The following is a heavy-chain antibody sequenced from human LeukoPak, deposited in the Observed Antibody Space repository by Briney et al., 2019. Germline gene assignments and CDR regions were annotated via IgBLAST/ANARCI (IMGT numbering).Heavy chain of an antibody. CDR1: GYTLSELS. D-gene: IGHD3-3*01. V-gene: IGHV1-24*01. CDR2: FDVAETDT. CDR3: SSSGVEEWQGLHF. Sequence: RASVKVSCKVSGYTLSELSMHWVRQSPGKGLEWMGGFDVAETDTIYAQKFQGRVTMTEDTSTDTAYMELNSLSSEDTAVYYCSSSGVEEWQGLHFWGQGTLVTVSS. J-gene: IGHJ4*02.